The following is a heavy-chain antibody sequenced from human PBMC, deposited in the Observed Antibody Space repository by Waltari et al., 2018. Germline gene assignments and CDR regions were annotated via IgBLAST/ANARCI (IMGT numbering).Heavy chain of an antibody. CDR3: ARYYGNGEGWLDP. J-gene: IGHJ5*02. D-gene: IGHD3-3*01. CDR2: ISYSGTT. Sequence: QLQLQESGPGLVKPSETLSLTCTVSVGSISSGSYYWGWHRQPPGKGLESIGYISYSGTTYYNLSLKSRVTMSVDTSRDQYSLSLRSVAAADTAVYYCARYYGNGEGWLDPWGQGTLVTVSS. V-gene: IGHV4-39*07. CDR1: VGSISSGSYY.